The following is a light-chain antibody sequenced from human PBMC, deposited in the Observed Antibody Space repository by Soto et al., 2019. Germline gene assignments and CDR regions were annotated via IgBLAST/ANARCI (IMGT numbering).Light chain of an antibody. CDR1: QSISTY. V-gene: IGKV1-39*01. CDR2: SAS. J-gene: IGKJ1*01. Sequence: DIQMTQSPSSLSASVGDRVTITCRASQSISTYLNWYQQKPGKAPEFLIYSASSLQSGVPSRFSGSGSGTDFTLTINSLQPEDFATYYCQSYSPPWTFGQGTKVEIK. CDR3: QSYSPPWT.